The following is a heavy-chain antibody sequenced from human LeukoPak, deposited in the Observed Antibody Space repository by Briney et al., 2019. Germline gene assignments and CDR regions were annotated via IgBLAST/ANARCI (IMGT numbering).Heavy chain of an antibody. CDR1: GYTFTSYD. Sequence: ASVKVSCKASGYTFTSYDINWVRQATGQGLGWMGWMNPNSGNTGYAQKFQGRVTMTRNTSISTAYMELSSLRSEDTAVYYCAREGYSSSWYWFDPWGQGTLVTVSS. D-gene: IGHD6-13*01. CDR3: AREGYSSSWYWFDP. V-gene: IGHV1-8*01. J-gene: IGHJ5*02. CDR2: MNPNSGNT.